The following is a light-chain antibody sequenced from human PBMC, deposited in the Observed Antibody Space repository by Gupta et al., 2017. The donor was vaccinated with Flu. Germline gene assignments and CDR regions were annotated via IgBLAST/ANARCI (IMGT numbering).Light chain of an antibody. J-gene: IGKJ1*01. V-gene: IGKV1-5*03. CDR2: KES. CDR1: QSISRW. CDR3: QEYNSYWA. Sequence: VGDSVTITCRASQSISRWLSWYQQKPGKAPKLLIYKESTLESGVPSRFSGSGFGTEFTLTIRRLQPDDFATYYCQEYNSYWAFGQGTKVEIK.